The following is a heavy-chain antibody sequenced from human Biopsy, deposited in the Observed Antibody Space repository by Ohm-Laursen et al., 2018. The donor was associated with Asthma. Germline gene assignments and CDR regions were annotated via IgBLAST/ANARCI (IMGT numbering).Heavy chain of an antibody. V-gene: IGHV4-39*06. CDR2: IYYSGTT. Sequence: SETLSLTCGLSSGSGGYMRSGNYYWGWIRQPPGKGLEWIGSIYYSGTTYYNPSLESRVAISADTSKNQFHLNLSSVTAADTAVYFCARAAITGIRGWFDPWGQGTQVTVSS. CDR3: ARAAITGIRGWFDP. D-gene: IGHD1-20*01. J-gene: IGHJ5*02. CDR1: GGYMRSGNYY.